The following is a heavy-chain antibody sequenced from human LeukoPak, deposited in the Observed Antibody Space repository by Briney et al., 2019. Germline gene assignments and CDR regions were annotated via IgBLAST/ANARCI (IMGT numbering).Heavy chain of an antibody. CDR2: IYYSGST. D-gene: IGHD3-16*01. V-gene: IGHV4-30-4*01. CDR3: ARGFMASGAFDY. Sequence: PSETLSLTCTVSGGSISSGDYYWRWIRQPPGKGLEWIGYIYYSGSTYSNPSLKSRVTISVDTSKNQFSLKLSSVTAADTAVYYCARGFMASGAFDYWGQGTLVTVSS. CDR1: GGSISSGDYY. J-gene: IGHJ4*02.